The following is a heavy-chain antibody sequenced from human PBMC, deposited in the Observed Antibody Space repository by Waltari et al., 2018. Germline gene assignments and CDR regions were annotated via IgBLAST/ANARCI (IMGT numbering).Heavy chain of an antibody. CDR3: ARDGLLGGQLVPFVDP. Sequence: QVQLVQSGAEVKKPGSAVKVSCKASEGTFSSYATSWVRPAPGQGLEWMGGIIPIFGTANYAQKFQGRVTITTDESTSTAYMELSSLRSEDTAVYYCARDGLLGGQLVPFVDPWGQGTLVTVSS. CDR1: EGTFSSYA. J-gene: IGHJ5*02. CDR2: IIPIFGTA. D-gene: IGHD6-13*01. V-gene: IGHV1-69*05.